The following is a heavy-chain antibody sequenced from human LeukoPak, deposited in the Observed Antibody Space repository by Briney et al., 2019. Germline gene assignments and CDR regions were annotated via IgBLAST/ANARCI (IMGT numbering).Heavy chain of an antibody. Sequence: SETLSLTCTVSGGSISSYYWSWIRQPAGKGLEWIGRIYTSGSTNYNPSLKSRVTISVDKSKNQFSLTLSSVTAADTAVYYCARVGSGRYNYGYSLVYWGQGTLVTVSS. CDR2: IYTSGST. D-gene: IGHD5-18*01. CDR1: GGSISSYY. CDR3: ARVGSGRYNYGYSLVY. V-gene: IGHV4-4*07. J-gene: IGHJ4*02.